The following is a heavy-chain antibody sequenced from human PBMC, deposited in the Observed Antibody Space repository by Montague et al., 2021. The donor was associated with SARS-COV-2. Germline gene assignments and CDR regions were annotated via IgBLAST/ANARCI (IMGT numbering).Heavy chain of an antibody. CDR3: AKVYTDFWSGSYYYMDV. D-gene: IGHD3-3*01. J-gene: IGHJ6*03. CDR2: ISGSGLST. V-gene: IGHV3-23*01. CDR1: GFTFRSYA. Sequence: SLRLSCAASGFTFRSYAMSWVRQAPEEGLEWVSSISGSGLSTYYADSVKGRFTISRDNSKNTLYLQMNSLRAEDTAVYYCAKVYTDFWSGSYYYMDVWGKGTTVTVSS.